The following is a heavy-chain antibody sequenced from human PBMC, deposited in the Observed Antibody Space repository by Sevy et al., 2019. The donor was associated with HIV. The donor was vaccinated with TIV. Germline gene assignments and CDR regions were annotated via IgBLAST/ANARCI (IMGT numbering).Heavy chain of an antibody. CDR1: GFTFSNAW. D-gene: IGHD2-15*01. CDR2: IKSKTDGGTT. Sequence: GGSLRLSCAASGFTFSNAWMNWVRQAPGKGLEWVGRIKSKTDGGTTDYAAPVKGRFTISRDDSKNTLYLEMNSLKTDDTAVYYCTTDSRRFSVVVDLRYYYYGMDVWGQGTTVTVSS. CDR3: TTDSRRFSVVVDLRYYYYGMDV. V-gene: IGHV3-15*07. J-gene: IGHJ6*02.